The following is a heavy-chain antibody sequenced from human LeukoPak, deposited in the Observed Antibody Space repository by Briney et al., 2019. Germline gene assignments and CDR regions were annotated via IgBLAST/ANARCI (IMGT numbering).Heavy chain of an antibody. V-gene: IGHV4-39*07. CDR1: GGSISSSSYY. CDR3: ARGVSGSNYVNPRAVYYFDY. CDR2: IYYSGST. D-gene: IGHD4-11*01. Sequence: PSETLSLTCTVSGGSISSSSYYWGWIRQPPGKGLEWIGSIYYSGSTYHNPSLKSRVTISVDTSKNQFSLKLSSVTAADTAVYYCARGVSGSNYVNPRAVYYFDYWGQGTLVTVSS. J-gene: IGHJ4*02.